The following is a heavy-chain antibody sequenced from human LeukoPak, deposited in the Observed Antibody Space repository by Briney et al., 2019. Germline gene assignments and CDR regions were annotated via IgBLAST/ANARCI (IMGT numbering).Heavy chain of an antibody. V-gene: IGHV4-34*01. CDR1: GGSFSGYY. D-gene: IGHD2-2*01. Sequence: SETLSLTCAGCGGSFSGYYWSWIRQPPGKGLDWIGEINHSGSTNYNPSLKSRVTISVDTSKNQFSLKLNSVTAADTAVYYCARGLYCSSTSCPCDYWGQGTLVTVSS. CDR2: INHSGST. CDR3: ARGLYCSSTSCPCDY. J-gene: IGHJ4*02.